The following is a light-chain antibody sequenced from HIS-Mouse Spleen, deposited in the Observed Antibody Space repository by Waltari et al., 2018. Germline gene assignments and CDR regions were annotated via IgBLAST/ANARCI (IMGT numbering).Light chain of an antibody. CDR3: CSYAGSSTFEV. CDR1: SRDCWGSNL. CDR2: EGS. J-gene: IGLJ2*01. V-gene: IGLV2-23*03. Sequence: QSALTQPASGSGSPGQSDHNPCPGTSRDCWGSNLFPWYQQHPGKAPKLMIYEGSKRPSGVSNRFSGSKSGNTASLTISGLQAEDEADYYCCSYAGSSTFEVFGGGTKLTVL.